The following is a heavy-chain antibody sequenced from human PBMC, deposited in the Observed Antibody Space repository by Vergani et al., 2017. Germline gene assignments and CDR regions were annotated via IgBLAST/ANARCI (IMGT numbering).Heavy chain of an antibody. CDR3: ARLLWFGELFKGSYGMDV. CDR1: GFTFSSYS. Sequence: EMQLVESGGGLVKPGGSLRLSCAASGFTFSSYSMNWVRQAPGKGLEWVSSISSSSSYIYYADSVKGRFTISRDNAKNSLYLQMNSLRAEDTAVYYCARLLWFGELFKGSYGMDVWGQGTTVTVSS. J-gene: IGHJ6*02. CDR2: ISSSSSYI. V-gene: IGHV3-21*01. D-gene: IGHD3-10*01.